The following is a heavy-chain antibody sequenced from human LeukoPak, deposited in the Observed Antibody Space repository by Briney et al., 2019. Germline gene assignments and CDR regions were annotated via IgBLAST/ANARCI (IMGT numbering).Heavy chain of an antibody. J-gene: IGHJ5*02. D-gene: IGHD5-12*01. CDR1: GYSISSGYY. CDR2: IYTSGST. V-gene: IGHV4-61*02. CDR3: ARSGPPGYSGRPDFENWFDP. Sequence: SETLSLTCTVSGYSISSGYYWSWIRQPAGKGLEWIGRIYTSGSTNYNPSLKGRVTISVDTSKNQFSLKLSSVTAADTAVYYCARSGPPGYSGRPDFENWFDPWGQGTLVTVSS.